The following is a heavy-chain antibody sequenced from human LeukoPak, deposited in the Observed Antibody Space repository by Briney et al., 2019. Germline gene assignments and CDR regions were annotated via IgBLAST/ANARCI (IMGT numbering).Heavy chain of an antibody. D-gene: IGHD6-19*01. J-gene: IGHJ4*02. CDR3: AKSGWSFFDY. CDR2: ISYDGSNK. V-gene: IGHV3-30*18. CDR1: GFTFSSYG. Sequence: GGSLRLSCAASGFTFSSYGMHWVRQAPGKGLEWVAVISYDGSNKYYADSVKGRFTISRDNSKNTLYLQMNSLRAEDTAVYYCAKSGWSFFDYWGQGTLVTVSS.